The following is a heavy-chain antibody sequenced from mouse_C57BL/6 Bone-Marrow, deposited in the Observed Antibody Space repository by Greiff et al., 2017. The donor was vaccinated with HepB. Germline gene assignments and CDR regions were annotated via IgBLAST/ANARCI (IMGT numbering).Heavy chain of an antibody. D-gene: IGHD2-3*01. CDR2: IRNKANNHAT. J-gene: IGHJ1*03. V-gene: IGHV6-6*01. CDR1: GFTFSDAW. CDR3: TRVDGYYPYWYFDV. Sequence: EVKLMESGGGLVQPGGSMKLSCAASGFTFSDAWMDWVRQSPEKGLEWVAEIRNKANNHATYYAESVKGRFTISRDDSKSSVYLPMNSLRAEDTGIYYCTRVDGYYPYWYFDVWGTGTTVTVSS.